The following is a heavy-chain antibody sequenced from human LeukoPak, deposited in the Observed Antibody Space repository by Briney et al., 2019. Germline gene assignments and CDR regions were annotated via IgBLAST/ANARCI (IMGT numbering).Heavy chain of an antibody. J-gene: IGHJ3*02. D-gene: IGHD2-21*02. CDR2: IYYSGST. Sequence: NPSETLSLTCTVSGGSISSYYWSWIRQPPGKGLEWIGYIYYSGSTNYNPSLKSRVTISVDTSKNQFSLKLSSVTAADTAVYYCARRLPPGAFDIWGQGTMVTVSS. CDR3: ARRLPPGAFDI. V-gene: IGHV4-59*01. CDR1: GGSISSYY.